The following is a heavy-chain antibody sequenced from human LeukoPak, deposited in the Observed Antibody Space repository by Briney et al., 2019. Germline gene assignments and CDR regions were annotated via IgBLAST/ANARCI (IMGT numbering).Heavy chain of an antibody. Sequence: KTSGTLSLTCTVSGGSISSGGYYWSWIRQPPGKGLEWIGYIYHSGSTYYNPSLKSRVTISVDRSKNQFSLKLSSVTAADTAVYYCAREMERYHDVDYWGQGTLVTVSS. V-gene: IGHV4-30-2*01. CDR2: IYHSGST. J-gene: IGHJ4*02. D-gene: IGHD1-1*01. CDR1: GGSISSGGYY. CDR3: AREMERYHDVDY.